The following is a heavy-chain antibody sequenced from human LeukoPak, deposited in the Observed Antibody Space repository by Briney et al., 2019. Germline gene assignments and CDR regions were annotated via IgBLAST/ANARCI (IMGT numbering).Heavy chain of an antibody. CDR3: ATSPTTVTYRGAFDI. CDR2: IYTSGTT. J-gene: IGHJ3*02. CDR1: GNTVSNYY. V-gene: IGHV4-4*07. D-gene: IGHD4-17*01. Sequence: PSETLSLTCTVSGNTVSNYYWNWIRQPAGKGLEWIGRIYTSGTTNYNPSLKSRVTMSVDTSKSQFSLKLTSVIAADTAAYYCATSPTTVTYRGAFDIWGQGTMVTVSS.